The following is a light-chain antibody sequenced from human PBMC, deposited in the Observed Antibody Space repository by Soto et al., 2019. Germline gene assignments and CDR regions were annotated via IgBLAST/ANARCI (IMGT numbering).Light chain of an antibody. CDR2: KAS. CDR1: QSISSW. J-gene: IGKJ1*01. CDR3: QQYNGYFSWT. Sequence: DIQMTQSPSTLSASVGDRVTITCRASQSISSWLAWYQQKPGKAPKLLIYKASSLQSGVPSRFRGSGSGTEFTLTISSLQPDDFATYYCQQYNGYFSWTFGQGTTVEIK. V-gene: IGKV1-5*03.